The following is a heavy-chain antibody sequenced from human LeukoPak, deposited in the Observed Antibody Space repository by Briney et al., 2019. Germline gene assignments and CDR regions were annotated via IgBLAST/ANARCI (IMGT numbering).Heavy chain of an antibody. D-gene: IGHD1-7*01. Sequence: SETLSLTCTVSGDSIGRYYWSWIRQPPGKGLEWIGYIYYTGSTNYNPSLKSRVTISVDTSKNQFSLKLSSVTAADTAVYHCGRYRSAGTEGIGIDYWGQGMLVTVSS. CDR2: IYYTGST. CDR3: GRYRSAGTEGIGIDY. J-gene: IGHJ4*02. CDR1: GDSIGRYY. V-gene: IGHV4-59*01.